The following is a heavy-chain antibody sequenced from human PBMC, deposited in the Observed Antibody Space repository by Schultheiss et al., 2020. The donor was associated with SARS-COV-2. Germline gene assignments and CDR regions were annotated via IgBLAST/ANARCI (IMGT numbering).Heavy chain of an antibody. D-gene: IGHD2-2*02. CDR3: VVGATYYQLLYSAGWFDP. CDR2: ISSSGSTI. Sequence: GGSLRLSCAASGFTFSDYYMSWIRQAPGKGLEWVSYISSSGSTIYYADSVKGRFTISRDNAKNSLYLQMNSLRAEDTAVYYCVVGATYYQLLYSAGWFDPWGQGTLVTVSS. CDR1: GFTFSDYY. J-gene: IGHJ5*02. V-gene: IGHV3-11*04.